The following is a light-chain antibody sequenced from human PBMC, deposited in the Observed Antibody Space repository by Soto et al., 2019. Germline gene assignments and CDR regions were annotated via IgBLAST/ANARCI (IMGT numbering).Light chain of an antibody. Sequence: QSVLTQPRSVSGSPGQSVTISCTGTSSDVGGYDYVSWYQQHPGKAPKLMIYDVTKRPSGVPDRFSGSRSGNTASLTISGLQAEDDADYYCCSYAGTYTFHVSRPGTKVTI. J-gene: IGLJ1*01. CDR1: SSDVGGYDY. CDR3: CSYAGTYTFHV. V-gene: IGLV2-11*01. CDR2: DVT.